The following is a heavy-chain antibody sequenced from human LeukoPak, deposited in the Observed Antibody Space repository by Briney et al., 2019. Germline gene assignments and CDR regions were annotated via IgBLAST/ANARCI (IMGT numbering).Heavy chain of an antibody. V-gene: IGHV3-21*06. J-gene: IGHJ4*02. D-gene: IGHD1-7*01. CDR2: ISPSSSYI. CDR1: GFTFNQFN. CDR3: ARATNYDYFDY. Sequence: PGGSLRLSCAASGFTFNQFNMNWVRQAPGKGLEWVSSISPSSSYIEYTDSVKGRFTISRDNAKNSLYLQISSLRADDTAVYFCARATNYDYFDYWGQGILVTVSS.